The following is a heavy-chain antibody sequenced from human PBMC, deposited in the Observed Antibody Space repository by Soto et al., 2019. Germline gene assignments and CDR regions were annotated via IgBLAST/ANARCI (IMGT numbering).Heavy chain of an antibody. Sequence: QITLKESGPTLVKPTQTLTLTCTFSGFSLSTSGVGVGWIRQPPGKALEWLALIYWDDDKRYSPSLKSRLTITKDTSKNQVVLTMTDMDPVDTATYYCSLSNEYCSSTSCPAGAFDIWGQGTMVTVSS. V-gene: IGHV2-5*02. D-gene: IGHD2-2*01. CDR2: IYWDDDK. CDR3: SLSNEYCSSTSCPAGAFDI. J-gene: IGHJ3*02. CDR1: GFSLSTSGVG.